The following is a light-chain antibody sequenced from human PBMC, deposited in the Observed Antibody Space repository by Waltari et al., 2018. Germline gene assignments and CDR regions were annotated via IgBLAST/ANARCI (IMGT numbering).Light chain of an antibody. Sequence: DIVMTQSPDSLAVSLGERATIDGKSSQSVFYRSDNKNYLAWYKHKPGQTPKLLFYWASTRESGVPDRFSASGSGTDFTLTINNLQAEDVAVYYCQQYYRSRTFGQGTKVEIK. V-gene: IGKV4-1*01. CDR2: WAS. CDR1: QSVFYRSDNKNY. CDR3: QQYYRSRT. J-gene: IGKJ1*01.